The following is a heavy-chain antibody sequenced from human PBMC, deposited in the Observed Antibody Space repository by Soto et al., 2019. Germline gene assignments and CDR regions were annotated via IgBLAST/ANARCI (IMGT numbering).Heavy chain of an antibody. Sequence: EVQLLESGGGLVQPGGSLRLSCETSGFSFNSYAMTWVRQAPGMGLEWVAVINSNSRATFHAQSVKGRFTISRDNSSNTVFLQMDSLRAKDTAVYYCVNQRGSVKTYYSNMDVWGLGTTVIVSS. V-gene: IGHV3-23*01. CDR1: GFSFNSYA. CDR2: INSNSRAT. J-gene: IGHJ6*02. CDR3: VNQRGSVKTYYSNMDV. D-gene: IGHD3-10*01.